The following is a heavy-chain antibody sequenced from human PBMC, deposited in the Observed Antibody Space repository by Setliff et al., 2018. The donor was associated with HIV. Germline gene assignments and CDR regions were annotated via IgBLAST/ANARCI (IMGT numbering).Heavy chain of an antibody. J-gene: IGHJ6*03. D-gene: IGHD6-19*01. V-gene: IGHV3-48*01. CDR1: GFTFSTYS. CDR3: ARASYSSGWYAVMDV. CDR2: ISRSSNTV. Sequence: PGGSLRLSCAASGFTFSTYSMNWVRQAPGKGLEWVSYISRSSNTVYYADSLKGRFTISRDNAKNSLYLQMNSLRVEDTAVYYCARASYSSGWYAVMDVWGKGTTVTAP.